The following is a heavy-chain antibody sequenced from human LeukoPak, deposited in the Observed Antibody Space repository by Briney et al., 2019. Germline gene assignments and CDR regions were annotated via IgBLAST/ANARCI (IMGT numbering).Heavy chain of an antibody. V-gene: IGHV5-51*01. J-gene: IGHJ6*02. Sequence: GESLKISCKGSGYTFTTYWIGWVRQLPGKGLEWMGIIYPSDSDTKYSPSFQGQVTISADKSISTAYLQWSSLKASDTAIYYCARLYSGMDIWGQGTTVTVSS. D-gene: IGHD1-26*01. CDR2: IYPSDSDT. CDR1: GYTFTTYW. CDR3: ARLYSGMDI.